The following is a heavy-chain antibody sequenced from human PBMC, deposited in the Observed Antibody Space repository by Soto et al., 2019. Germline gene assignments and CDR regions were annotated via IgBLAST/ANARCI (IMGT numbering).Heavy chain of an antibody. CDR2: IIPILGIA. CDR3: ARSNITMVRGVIAFDY. Sequence: QVQLVQSGAEVKKPGSSVKVSCKASGGTFSSYTISWVRQAPGQGLEWMGRIIPILGIANYAQKFQGRVTITADKSTSTAYMELSSLRSEDTAVYYCARSNITMVRGVIAFDYGGQGTLVTVSS. V-gene: IGHV1-69*02. CDR1: GGTFSSYT. D-gene: IGHD3-10*01. J-gene: IGHJ4*02.